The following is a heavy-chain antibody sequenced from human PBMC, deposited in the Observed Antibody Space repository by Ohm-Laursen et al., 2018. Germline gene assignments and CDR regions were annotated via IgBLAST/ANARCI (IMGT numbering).Heavy chain of an antibody. CDR1: SGAINSGGSY. J-gene: IGHJ6*02. CDR2: LYHSGST. V-gene: IGHV4-31*03. D-gene: IGHD6-13*01. CDR3: ARGGRRGSSWYRNYGMDV. Sequence: TLSLTCTVSSGAINSGGSYWTWIRQHPRRGLEWIGSLYHSGSTFYNPSLESRLSILIDTSKNQFSLKLTSVTAADTALYYCARGGRRGSSWYRNYGMDVWGQGTTVTVSS.